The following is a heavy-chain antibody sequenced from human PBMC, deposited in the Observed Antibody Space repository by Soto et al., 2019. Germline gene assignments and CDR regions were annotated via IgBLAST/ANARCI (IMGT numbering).Heavy chain of an antibody. D-gene: IGHD2-15*01. V-gene: IGHV1-69*08. CDR1: GGTFSSYT. Sequence: QVQLVQSGAEVKKPGSSVKVSCKASGGTFSSYTISWVRQAPGQGLEWMGRIIPILGIANYAQKFQGRVTITADKSTSTAYMELSSLRSEDTAVYYCARDLEDIATGYYMDVWGKGTTVTVSS. CDR3: ARDLEDIATGYYMDV. CDR2: IIPILGIA. J-gene: IGHJ6*03.